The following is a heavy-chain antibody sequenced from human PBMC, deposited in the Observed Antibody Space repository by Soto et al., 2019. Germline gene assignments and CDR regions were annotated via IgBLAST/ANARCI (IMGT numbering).Heavy chain of an antibody. D-gene: IGHD5-18*01. CDR2: IWYDGSNK. CDR3: ARSSNTAMVTNAYYYYGMDV. J-gene: IGHJ6*02. Sequence: QVQLVESGGGVVQPGRSLRLSCAASGFTFSSYGMHWVRQAPGKGLEWVAVIWYDGSNKYYADSVKGRFTISRDNSKNTXYXXMNSLRAEDTAVYYCARSSNTAMVTNAYYYYGMDVWGQGTTVTVSS. CDR1: GFTFSSYG. V-gene: IGHV3-33*01.